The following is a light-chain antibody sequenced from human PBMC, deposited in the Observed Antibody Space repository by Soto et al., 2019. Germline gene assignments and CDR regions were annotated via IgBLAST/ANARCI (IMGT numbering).Light chain of an antibody. CDR2: EVS. CDR1: SSDVGGYNY. J-gene: IGLJ2*01. Sequence: QSALTQPASVSGSPGQSITISCTGTSSDVGGYNYVSWYQQHPGKAPKLMIYEVSNRPSGVSNRFSGSKSGNTASLTVSGLQEEDEADYHCSSYAGTYNVIFGGGTKLTVL. CDR3: SSYAGTYNVI. V-gene: IGLV2-14*01.